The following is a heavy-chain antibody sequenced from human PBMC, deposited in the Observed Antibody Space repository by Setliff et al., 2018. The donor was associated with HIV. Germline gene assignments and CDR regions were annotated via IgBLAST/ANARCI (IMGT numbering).Heavy chain of an antibody. CDR3: ARIFGDQGYYYGMDV. Sequence: PSETLSLTCTVSGGSISSSSYYWGWVRQPPGKGLEWIGSMYYSGSTYYTPSLKSRITISLDTSKNQFSLRMRSVTAADTAVYYCARIFGDQGYYYGMDVWGQGTTVTVSS. J-gene: IGHJ6*02. V-gene: IGHV4-39*07. CDR1: GGSISSSSYY. CDR2: MYYSGST. D-gene: IGHD3-3*01.